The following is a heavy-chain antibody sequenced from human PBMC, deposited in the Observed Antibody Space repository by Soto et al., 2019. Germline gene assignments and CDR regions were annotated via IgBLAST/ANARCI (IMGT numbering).Heavy chain of an antibody. CDR3: ARWSNWTPLYYDDLDV. CDR1: GGAFTNYA. J-gene: IGHJ6*02. V-gene: IGHV1-69*06. CDR2: LIPLHNTS. Sequence: QVQLLQSGAEVKKPGSSVKVSCKVSGGAFTNYALNWMRNGPGQGLEWLGGLIPLHNTSNYSLKFLGRVTVNADSFANTAYMEYNSLTSDDTATYYCARWSNWTPLYYDDLDVWGQGTTVTVSS. D-gene: IGHD1-20*01.